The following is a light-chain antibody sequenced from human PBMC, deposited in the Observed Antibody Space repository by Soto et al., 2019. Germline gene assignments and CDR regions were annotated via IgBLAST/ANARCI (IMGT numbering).Light chain of an antibody. V-gene: IGKV3-15*01. CDR3: QQYNNWPPRAWT. Sequence: EIVMTQSPATLSVSPGERATLSCRASQSVSSNLAWYQQKPGQAPRLLIYGASTRATGIPARFSGSGSGTEFNLTISSRKSEAFAVYYCQQYNNWPPRAWTFGQGTKVEIK. J-gene: IGKJ1*01. CDR2: GAS. CDR1: QSVSSN.